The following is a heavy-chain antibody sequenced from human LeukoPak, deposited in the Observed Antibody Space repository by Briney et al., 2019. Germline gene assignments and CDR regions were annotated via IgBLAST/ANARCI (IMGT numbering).Heavy chain of an antibody. D-gene: IGHD6-6*01. V-gene: IGHV1-2*02. J-gene: IGHJ5*02. CDR3: ASIRQYSSSSFTSP. CDR2: IKSNSGAT. CDR1: GYTFTGYY. Sequence: ASVKVSCKASGYTFTGYYMHWVRQAPGQGLEWMGWIKSNSGATEFAQKFQGRVTMTRDTSISTAYMELSRLRSDDTAVYYCASIRQYSSSSFTSPWGQGTLVTVSS.